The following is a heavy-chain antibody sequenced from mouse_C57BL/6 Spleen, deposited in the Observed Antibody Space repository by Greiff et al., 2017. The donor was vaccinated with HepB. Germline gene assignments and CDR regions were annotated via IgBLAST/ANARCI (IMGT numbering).Heavy chain of an antibody. CDR1: GNNFNSYW. V-gene: IGHV1-53*01. CDR2: INPSNGGT. J-gene: IGHJ3*01. D-gene: IGHD3-2*02. CDR3: ARDSSGPFAY. Sequence: QVKLQQPGTELVKPGASVKLSCKASGNNFNSYWMHWVKQRPGQGLEWIGNINPSNGGTNYNEKFKSKATLTVDKSSSTAYMQRSSLTSEDSAVYYCARDSSGPFAYWGQGTLVTVSA.